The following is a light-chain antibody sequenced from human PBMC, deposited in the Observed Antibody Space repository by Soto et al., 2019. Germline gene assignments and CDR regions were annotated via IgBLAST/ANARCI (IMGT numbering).Light chain of an antibody. CDR3: QQYDNLIT. V-gene: IGKV1-33*01. CDR2: DAS. CDR1: QDISNY. Sequence: DIQMTQSASSLPASVGARVTITSQASQDISNYLNWYQQKPGNAPKLRIYDASNLETGVPSRLSGSGSGTDFTFTSSSLQAEDTATYYCQQYDNLITFGQGTRLEIK. J-gene: IGKJ5*01.